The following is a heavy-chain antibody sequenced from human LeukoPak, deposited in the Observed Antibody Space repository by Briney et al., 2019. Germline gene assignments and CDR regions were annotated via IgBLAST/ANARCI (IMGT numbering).Heavy chain of an antibody. J-gene: IGHJ4*02. V-gene: IGHV4-59*08. D-gene: IGHD3-3*01. CDR2: IYYSGST. CDR3: ARTRVGSGYYERYYFDY. CDR1: GGSISSYY. Sequence: SETLSLTCTVSGGSISSYYWSWLRQPPGKGLEWIGYIYYSGSTNYNPSLKSRVTISVDTSKNQFSLKLSSVTAADTAVYYCARTRVGSGYYERYYFDYWGQGTLVTVSS.